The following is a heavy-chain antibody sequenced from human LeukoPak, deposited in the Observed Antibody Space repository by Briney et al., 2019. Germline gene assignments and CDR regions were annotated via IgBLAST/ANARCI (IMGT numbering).Heavy chain of an antibody. D-gene: IGHD2-15*01. J-gene: IGHJ4*02. Sequence: SETLSLTCSVSGGSFSRFPWSWIRQPPGKGLEWIGYIYYSGSTNYIPSLKSRVSLSLDTSKSQFSLKLSSVTAADAAVYYCARHSVWGYCSGGTCYGAFDYWGQGTLVTVSS. CDR1: GGSFSRFP. CDR3: ARHSVWGYCSGGTCYGAFDY. V-gene: IGHV4-59*08. CDR2: IYYSGST.